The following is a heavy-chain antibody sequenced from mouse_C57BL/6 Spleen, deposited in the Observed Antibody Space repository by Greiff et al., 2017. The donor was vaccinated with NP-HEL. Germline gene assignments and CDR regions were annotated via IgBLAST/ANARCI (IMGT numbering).Heavy chain of an antibody. CDR3: ARRNGGYAMDY. CDR1: GFTFSDYG. V-gene: IGHV5-17*01. CDR2: ISSGSSTI. Sequence: VQLKESGGGLVKPGGSLKLSCAASGFTFSDYGMHWVRQAPEKGLEWVAYISSGSSTIYYADTVKGRFTISRDNAKNTLFLQMTSLRSEDTAMYYCARRNGGYAMDYWGQGTSVTVSS. J-gene: IGHJ4*01.